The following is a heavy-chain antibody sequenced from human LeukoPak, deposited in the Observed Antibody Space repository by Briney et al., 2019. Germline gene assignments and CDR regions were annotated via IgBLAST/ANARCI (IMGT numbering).Heavy chain of an antibody. V-gene: IGHV4-39*07. Sequence: PSETLSLTCTVSGGSISSSSYYWGWIRQPPGKGLEWIGSIYYSGSTYYNPSLKSRVTTSVDTSKNQFSLKLSSVTAADTAVYYCARGGDDYGDYPFDYWGQGTLVTVSS. CDR3: ARGGDDYGDYPFDY. CDR1: GGSISSSSYY. CDR2: IYYSGST. D-gene: IGHD4-17*01. J-gene: IGHJ4*02.